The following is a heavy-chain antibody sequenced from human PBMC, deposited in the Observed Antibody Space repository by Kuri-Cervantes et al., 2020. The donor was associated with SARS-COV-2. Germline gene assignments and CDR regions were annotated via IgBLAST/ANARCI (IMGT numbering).Heavy chain of an antibody. D-gene: IGHD4/OR15-4a*01. J-gene: IGHJ4*02. CDR1: GFASSNSA. V-gene: IGHV3-23*01. Sequence: GGSLRLSCAVSGFASSNSAMSWVRQAPGKGLEWVSSISLNGGSQYYADSVKGRFTISRDNSKNTLYLQMSSLRAEDAAVYSCAKVHSGDNAYFDYWGQGTLVTDSS. CDR2: ISLNGGSQ. CDR3: AKVHSGDNAYFDY.